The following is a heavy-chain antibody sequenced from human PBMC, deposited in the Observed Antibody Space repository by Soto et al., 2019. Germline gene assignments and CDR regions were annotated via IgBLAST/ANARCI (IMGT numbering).Heavy chain of an antibody. V-gene: IGHV4-34*01. CDR2: INHSGST. J-gene: IGHJ3*02. CDR3: ARYFDWPNAFDI. CDR1: GGSFSGHY. D-gene: IGHD3-9*01. Sequence: SETLSLTCAVYGGSFSGHYWSWIRQPPGKGLEWIGEINHSGSTNYNPSLKSRVTISVDTSKNQFSLKLSSVTAADTAVYFCARYFDWPNAFDIWGQGTMVT.